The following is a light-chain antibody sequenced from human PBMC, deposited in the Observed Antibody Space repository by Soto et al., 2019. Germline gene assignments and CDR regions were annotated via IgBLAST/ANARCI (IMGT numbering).Light chain of an antibody. V-gene: IGLV4-69*01. CDR3: QTWGTGIQV. J-gene: IGLJ2*01. CDR2: VNSDGSH. Sequence: VLTQSPSASASLGASVKLTCTLSSGHSSYAIAWHQQQPEKGPRYLMKVNSDGSHSKGDGIPDRFSGSSSGAERYLTISSLQSEDEADYYCQTWGTGIQVFGGGTKVTVL. CDR1: SGHSSYA.